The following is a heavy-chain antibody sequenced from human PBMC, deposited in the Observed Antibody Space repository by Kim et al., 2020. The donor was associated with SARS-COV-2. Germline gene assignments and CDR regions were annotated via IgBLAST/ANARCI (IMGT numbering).Heavy chain of an antibody. V-gene: IGHV3-11*01. D-gene: IGHD5-12*01. J-gene: IGHJ4*02. Sequence: YYADSVKGRFTISRDNAKNSLYLQMNSLRAEDTAVYYCARDSIVATYFDYWGQGTLVTVSS. CDR3: ARDSIVATYFDY.